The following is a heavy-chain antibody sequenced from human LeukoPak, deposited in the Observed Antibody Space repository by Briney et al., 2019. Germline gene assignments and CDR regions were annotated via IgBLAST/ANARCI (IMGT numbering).Heavy chain of an antibody. D-gene: IGHD2-21*02. V-gene: IGHV3-23*01. Sequence: GGSLRLSCAASGFTFSNYAMSWVRQAPGKGLEWVSAISGSGGSTYSADSVKGRFTISRDNSKNTLYLQMNSLKTEDTAVYYCIVVLTALDYWGQGTLVTVSS. J-gene: IGHJ4*02. CDR3: IVVLTALDY. CDR1: GFTFSNYA. CDR2: ISGSGGST.